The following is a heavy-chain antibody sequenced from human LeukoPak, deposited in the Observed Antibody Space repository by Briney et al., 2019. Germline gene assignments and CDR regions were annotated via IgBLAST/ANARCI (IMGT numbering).Heavy chain of an antibody. CDR3: AGGLYRIGYCSSTSCYTLYYYYYGMDV. CDR1: GYTFTSYD. Sequence: ASVKVSCKASGYTFTSYDINWVRQAAGQGLEWMGWMNPNSGNTGYAQKFQGRVTMTRNTSISTAYMELSSLRSEDTAVYYCAGGLYRIGYCSSTSCYTLYYYYYGMDVWGQGTTVTVSS. CDR2: MNPNSGNT. D-gene: IGHD2-2*02. J-gene: IGHJ6*02. V-gene: IGHV1-8*01.